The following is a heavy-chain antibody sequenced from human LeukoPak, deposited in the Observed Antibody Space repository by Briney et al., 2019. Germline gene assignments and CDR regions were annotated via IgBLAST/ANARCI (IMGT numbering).Heavy chain of an antibody. J-gene: IGHJ4*02. Sequence: GGSLRLSCAASGFTFSYFWMHWFRQTPGKGLVWVSCTNTDGSYSSYADSVKGRFTISRDNVRNTLYLEMSSLRAEDSAVYYCARDFDGPRASDYWGQGISVTVSS. CDR2: TNTDGSYS. V-gene: IGHV3-74*01. CDR3: ARDFDGPRASDY. D-gene: IGHD4-17*01. CDR1: GFTFSYFW.